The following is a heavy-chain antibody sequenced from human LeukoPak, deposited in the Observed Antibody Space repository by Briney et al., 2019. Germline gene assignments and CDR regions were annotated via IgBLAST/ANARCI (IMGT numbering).Heavy chain of an antibody. CDR3: ARDPIQRHHYYYYGMDV. J-gene: IGHJ6*02. D-gene: IGHD5-18*01. CDR2: IYYSGST. Sequence: SETLSLTCTVSGGSISSGDYYWSWIRQPPGKGLEWIVYIYYSGSTYYNPSLKSRVTISVDTSKNQFSLKLSSVTAADTAVYYCARDPIQRHHYYYYGMDVWGQGTTVTVSS. CDR1: GGSISSGDYY. V-gene: IGHV4-30-4*01.